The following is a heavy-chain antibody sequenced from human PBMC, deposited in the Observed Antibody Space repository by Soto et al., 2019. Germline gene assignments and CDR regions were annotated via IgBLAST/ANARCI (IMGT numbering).Heavy chain of an antibody. V-gene: IGHV3-7*05. CDR2: IKQDGSEE. J-gene: IGHJ4*02. Sequence: PGGSLRLFCAASGFSINTYWMTWVRQAPGRGLEWVANIKQDGSEEYYVASVKGRFSISRDNARNSLYLQMNSLSPADTAAYHCPRGRAAHPGEDWGQGTLVTVSS. D-gene: IGHD3-10*01. CDR3: PRGRAAHPGED. CDR1: GFSINTYW.